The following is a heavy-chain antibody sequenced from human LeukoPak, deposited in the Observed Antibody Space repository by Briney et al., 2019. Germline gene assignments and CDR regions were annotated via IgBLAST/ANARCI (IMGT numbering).Heavy chain of an antibody. CDR1: GFTFSSYA. CDR3: ARPGITMIVVVTYNYFDY. V-gene: IGHV3-23*01. J-gene: IGHJ4*02. Sequence: GGSLRLSCAASGFTFSSYAMSWVRQAPGKGLEWVSAISGSGGSTYYADSVKGRFTISRDNSKNTLYLQMNSLRAEDTAVYYCARPGITMIVVVTYNYFDYWGQGTLVTVSS. D-gene: IGHD3-22*01. CDR2: ISGSGGST.